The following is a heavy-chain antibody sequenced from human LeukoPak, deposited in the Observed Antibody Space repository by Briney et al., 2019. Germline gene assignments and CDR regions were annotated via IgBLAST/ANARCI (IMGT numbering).Heavy chain of an antibody. CDR1: GVSISSYY. CDR2: IYTTGDT. D-gene: IGHD3-16*01. V-gene: IGHV4-4*09. Sequence: SETLSLTCTVSGVSISSYYWSWIRQPPEKGLEWIGSIYTTGDTRYNPSLKSRVTISVDTSKNQFSLKLSSVTAADTAVYYCARATPVGGVRFDYWGQGTLVTVSS. J-gene: IGHJ4*02. CDR3: ARATPVGGVRFDY.